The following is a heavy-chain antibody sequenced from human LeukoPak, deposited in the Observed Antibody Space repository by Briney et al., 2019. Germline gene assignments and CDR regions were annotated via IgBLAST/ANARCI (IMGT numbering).Heavy chain of an antibody. J-gene: IGHJ4*02. D-gene: IGHD5-18*01. CDR1: DGSFSGYY. CDR2: INHSGST. V-gene: IGHV4-34*01. Sequence: SETLSLTCAVYDGSFSGYYWSWIRQPPGKGLEWIGEINHSGSTKYNPSLKSRVTISVDTSKNQFSLKLSSVTAADTAVYYCARGYSYGLEGYYFDYWGQGTLVTVSS. CDR3: ARGYSYGLEGYYFDY.